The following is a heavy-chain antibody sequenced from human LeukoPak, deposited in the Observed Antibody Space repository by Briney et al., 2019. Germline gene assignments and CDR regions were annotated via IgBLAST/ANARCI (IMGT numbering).Heavy chain of an antibody. CDR2: ISGNGDIT. CDR3: ARVKRDCSGGTCYCYDY. Sequence: TGGSLRLSCAASRFTFNTYAVNWVRQAPGKGLEWVSAISGNGDITYYADSVRGRFTISRDNSKNTLYLQMNSLRAEDTAVYYCARVKRDCSGGTCYCYDYWGQGTLVTVSS. D-gene: IGHD2-15*01. J-gene: IGHJ4*02. V-gene: IGHV3-23*01. CDR1: RFTFNTYA.